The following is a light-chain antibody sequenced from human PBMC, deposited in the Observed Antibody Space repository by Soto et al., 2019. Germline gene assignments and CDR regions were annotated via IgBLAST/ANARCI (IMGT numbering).Light chain of an antibody. CDR1: SSDVGAYNY. V-gene: IGLV2-11*01. Sequence: QSALTQPRSVSGSPGQSVTISCTGTSSDVGAYNYVSWHQQHPGKAPKLIVYDVTKRPSGVPDRFSGSKSGNTASLTISGLQAEDEADYYCCSFAGTYTWVFGGGTKLTVL. CDR2: DVT. J-gene: IGLJ3*02. CDR3: CSFAGTYTWV.